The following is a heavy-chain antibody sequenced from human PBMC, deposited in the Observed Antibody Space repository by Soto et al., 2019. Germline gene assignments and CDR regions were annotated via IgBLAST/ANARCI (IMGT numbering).Heavy chain of an antibody. J-gene: IGHJ6*02. D-gene: IGHD6-13*01. CDR3: ARQAAGSIYYYYYGMDV. Sequence: SETLSLTCTVSGDSVSSGTYYWGWIRQPPGKGLEWIGSIYYSGSTYYNPSLKSRVTISVDTSENQFSLKLSSVTAADTAVYYCARQAAGSIYYYYYGMDVWGQGTTVTVSS. CDR2: IYYSGST. V-gene: IGHV4-39*01. CDR1: GDSVSSGTYY.